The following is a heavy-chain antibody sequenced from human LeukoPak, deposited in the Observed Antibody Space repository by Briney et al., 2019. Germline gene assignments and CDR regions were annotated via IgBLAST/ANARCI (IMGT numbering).Heavy chain of an antibody. CDR1: GFTFSSYS. D-gene: IGHD2-2*01. V-gene: IGHV3-48*01. Sequence: GSLRLSCAASGFTFSSYSMNWVRQAPGKGLEWVSYISSSSSTIYYADSVKGRFTISRDNAKNSLYLQMNSLRAEDTAVYYCARQYQYDAFDIWGQGTMVTVSS. CDR2: ISSSSSTI. CDR3: ARQYQYDAFDI. J-gene: IGHJ3*02.